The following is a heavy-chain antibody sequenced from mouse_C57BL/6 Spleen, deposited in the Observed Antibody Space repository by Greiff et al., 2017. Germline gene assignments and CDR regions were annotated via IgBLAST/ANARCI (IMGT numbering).Heavy chain of an antibody. CDR2: IDPEDGET. J-gene: IGHJ2*01. V-gene: IGHV14-2*01. CDR3: ARRDPYFDY. Sequence: VQLQQSGAELVKPGASVKLSCTASGFNIKDYYMHWVKQRTEQGLEWIGRIDPEDGETKYAPNFQGKATITADTSSNTAYLQLSSLTSEDTAVYYCARRDPYFDYWGQGTTLTVSS. D-gene: IGHD3-3*01. CDR1: GFNIKDYY.